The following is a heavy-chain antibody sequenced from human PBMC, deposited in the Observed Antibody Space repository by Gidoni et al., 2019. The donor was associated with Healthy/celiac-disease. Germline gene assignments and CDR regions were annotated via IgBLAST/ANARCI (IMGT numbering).Heavy chain of an antibody. J-gene: IGHJ4*02. V-gene: IGHV3-30-3*01. CDR1: GSTFRSYA. CDR2: ISYDGNNK. CDR3: ARDRGGTGAAFDY. D-gene: IGHD1-1*01. Sequence: QVQLAESGGGVVQPGRSLRPSCAASGSTFRSYAMHWVRQAPGKGLEWVAVISYDGNNKYYADSVKGRFTISRDNSKNTLYLQMNSLRIDDTAVYYCARDRGGTGAAFDYWGQGTLVTVSS.